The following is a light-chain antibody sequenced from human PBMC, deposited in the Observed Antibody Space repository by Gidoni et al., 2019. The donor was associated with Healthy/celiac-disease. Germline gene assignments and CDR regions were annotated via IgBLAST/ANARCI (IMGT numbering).Light chain of an antibody. CDR1: QSVSSN. J-gene: IGKJ3*01. CDR2: GAS. V-gene: IGKV3-15*01. CDR3: QQYNNWPL. Sequence: EIVMTQSPATLSVSPGERATLSCRASQSVSSNLAWYQQKPGQAPRLLIYGASTRATGIPARFSGSGSGTEFTLTISSLQSEDFAVYYCQQYNNWPLFXPXTKVXIK.